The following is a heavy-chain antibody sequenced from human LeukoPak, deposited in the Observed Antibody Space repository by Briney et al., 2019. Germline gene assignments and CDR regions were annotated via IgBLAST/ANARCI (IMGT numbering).Heavy chain of an antibody. D-gene: IGHD2-21*01. CDR1: GYTFTDHY. CDR3: ARADRLHGGPYLIGP. Sequence: ASVKVSCKTSGYTFTDHYLHWVRQAPGQGLEWMGWINPNSGGTSSAQKFQGRATMTRDTSITTVYMEVSWLTSDDTAIYYCARADRLHGGPYLIGPWGQGTLVTVSS. CDR2: INPNSGGT. V-gene: IGHV1-2*02. J-gene: IGHJ5*02.